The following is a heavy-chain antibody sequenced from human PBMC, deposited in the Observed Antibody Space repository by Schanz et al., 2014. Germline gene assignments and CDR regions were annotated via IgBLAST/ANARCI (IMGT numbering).Heavy chain of an antibody. Sequence: QVQLVQSGAEVKKPGASVKVSCKASGYTFTTYYIHWVRQAPGQGLEWMGIINPSGGTTKYAQRFQGRVTMTWDTSTSTVSMELSRLRSEDTAVYYCARDPYSASYFPSPPLYGLDVWGQGTTVTVSS. CDR3: ARDPYSASYFPSPPLYGLDV. V-gene: IGHV1-46*01. CDR1: GYTFTTYY. CDR2: INPSGGTT. J-gene: IGHJ6*02. D-gene: IGHD1-26*01.